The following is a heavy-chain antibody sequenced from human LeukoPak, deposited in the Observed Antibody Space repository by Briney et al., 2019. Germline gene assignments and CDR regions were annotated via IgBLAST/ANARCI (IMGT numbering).Heavy chain of an antibody. J-gene: IGHJ4*02. CDR3: ARRQREWLNRPLDY. CDR1: GYRFTSYW. V-gene: IGHV5-51*01. CDR2: IYPGDSDT. Sequence: GESLKISCKGSGYRFTSYWIGWVRQMPGKGLEWMGIIYPGDSDTRYSPSFQGQVTISADKSISTAYLQWSSLKASDSAIYYCARRQREWLNRPLDYWGQGTLVTASS. D-gene: IGHD6-19*01.